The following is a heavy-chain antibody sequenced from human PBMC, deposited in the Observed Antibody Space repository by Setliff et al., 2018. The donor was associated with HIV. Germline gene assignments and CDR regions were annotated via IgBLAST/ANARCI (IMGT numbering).Heavy chain of an antibody. J-gene: IGHJ4*02. Sequence: GSLRLSCASSGFTFSSYAMTWVRQAPGKGLECVAVISGSGGDTYYADSVKGRFVISREKSKSTLYLQMNSLRAEDTAVYYCAKRLAGSNTWYHFDTWGQGTLVTVSS. CDR3: AKRLAGSNTWYHFDT. V-gene: IGHV3-23*01. D-gene: IGHD6-13*01. CDR1: GFTFSSYA. CDR2: ISGSGGDT.